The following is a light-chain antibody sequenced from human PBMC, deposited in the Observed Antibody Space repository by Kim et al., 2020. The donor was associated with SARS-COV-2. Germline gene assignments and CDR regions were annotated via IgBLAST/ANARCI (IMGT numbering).Light chain of an antibody. CDR2: WAS. J-gene: IGKJ2*01. Sequence: ATITCKSSQSVFYNLKKKNYLIWYQQKPGQPPKLLIYWASTRQSGVPDRFSGSGSGTDFTLTISSLQPEDVAVYYCQKDYNIPNTFGQGTMLEI. V-gene: IGKV4-1*01. CDR1: QSVFYNLKKKNY. CDR3: QKDYNIPNT.